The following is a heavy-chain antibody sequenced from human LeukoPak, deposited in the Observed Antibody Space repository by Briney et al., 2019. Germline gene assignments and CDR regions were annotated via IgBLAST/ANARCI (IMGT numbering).Heavy chain of an antibody. J-gene: IGHJ3*01. Sequence: GGSLRLSCAASGFTFSSYAMSWVRQAPGKGLEWVSAISGSGGSTYYADSVKGRFTISRDNSKNTLYLQMNSLRAEDTAVYYCAKAPYYYDSSGYSETTWGQGTMVTVSS. D-gene: IGHD3-22*01. CDR2: ISGSGGST. CDR3: AKAPYYYDSSGYSETT. CDR1: GFTFSSYA. V-gene: IGHV3-23*01.